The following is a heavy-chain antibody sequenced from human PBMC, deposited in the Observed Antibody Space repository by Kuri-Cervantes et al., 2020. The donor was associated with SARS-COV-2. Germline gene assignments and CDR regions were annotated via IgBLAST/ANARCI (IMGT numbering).Heavy chain of an antibody. D-gene: IGHD3-3*01. J-gene: IGHJ4*02. Sequence: GESLKISCAASGLSFSVYAMHWVRQAPGKGLEWVATISYNGRNKYYADSVKGRFTISRDKSKNILTLQMNGLRPEDTAVYYCASTQSRFLEWAPFDYWGQGTLVTVSS. CDR3: ASTQSRFLEWAPFDY. CDR2: ISYNGRNK. V-gene: IGHV3-30*04. CDR1: GLSFSVYA.